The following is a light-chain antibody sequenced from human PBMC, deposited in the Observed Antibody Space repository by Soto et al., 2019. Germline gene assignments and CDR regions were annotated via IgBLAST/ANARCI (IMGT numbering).Light chain of an antibody. J-gene: IGKJ4*01. CDR3: QQYNRWPLT. CDR1: QTVNSR. CDR2: HTS. V-gene: IGKV3-11*01. Sequence: EIVLTQSPATLSSSPGERATLSCRASQTVNSRLAWYQHKPGQAPRLLIYHTSNRATGIPARFSGSGSGTDFTLTISSLEPEDFAVYYCQQYNRWPLTFGGGTKVEIK.